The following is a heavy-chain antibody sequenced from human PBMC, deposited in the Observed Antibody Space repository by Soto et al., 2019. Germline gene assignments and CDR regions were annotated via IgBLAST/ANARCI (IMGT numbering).Heavy chain of an antibody. J-gene: IGHJ3*02. CDR2: IWYDGSNR. CDR3: AKDSVQDSIGYYGISNDAFDI. V-gene: IGHV3-33*06. CDR1: GFSFSYYG. Sequence: QVQLVESGGGVVQPGRSLRLSCAASGFSFSYYGMHWVRQAPGKGLEWVAVIWYDGSNRHYADSVKGRFTISRDNSKNTPYLQMSSLRAEDTAVYYCAKDSVQDSIGYYGISNDAFDIWGQGTMVTVSS. D-gene: IGHD3-22*01.